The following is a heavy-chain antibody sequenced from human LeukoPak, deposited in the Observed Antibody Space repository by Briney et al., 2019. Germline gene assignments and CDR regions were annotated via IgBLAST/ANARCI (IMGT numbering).Heavy chain of an antibody. CDR3: ARGIRQYAKSYFDY. V-gene: IGHV3-11*01. CDR1: GFTFSDHY. CDR2: ISSSGTTI. Sequence: PGGSLRLSCAASGFTFSDHYMSWIRQAPGKGLEWLSYISSSGTTIYYTDSVKGRFTISRDNAKNSLYLQMNSLRAEDTAVYCCARGIRQYAKSYFDYWGQGTLVTVSS. D-gene: IGHD4-11*01. J-gene: IGHJ4*02.